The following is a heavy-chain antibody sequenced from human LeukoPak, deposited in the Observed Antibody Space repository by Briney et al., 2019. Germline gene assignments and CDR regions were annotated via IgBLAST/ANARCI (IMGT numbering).Heavy chain of an antibody. J-gene: IGHJ1*01. CDR1: GFTFSSYG. Sequence: GGSLRLSCAASGFTFSSYGMHWVRQAPGKGLEWVAVIWYDGSNKYYADSVKGRFTISRDNAKNSLYLQMNSLRAEDTAVYYCARDRLGYCSGGSCYSLWGQGTLVTVSS. D-gene: IGHD2-15*01. CDR2: IWYDGSNK. V-gene: IGHV3-33*01. CDR3: ARDRLGYCSGGSCYSL.